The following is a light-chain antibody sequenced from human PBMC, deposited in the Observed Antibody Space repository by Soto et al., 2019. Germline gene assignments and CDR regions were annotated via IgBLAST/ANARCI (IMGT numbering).Light chain of an antibody. V-gene: IGKV4-1*01. J-gene: IGKJ4*01. Sequence: DIVMTQSPDSLAVSLGERATINCKSSQSVLYSSNNKNYLAWYQQKPGQPPKLLIYWASTRESGVPDRFSGSGSGTDFTLTISSLQAEDVAVYYCQQYYSTTPTCGGGTKVEI. CDR1: QSVLYSSNNKNY. CDR2: WAS. CDR3: QQYYSTTPT.